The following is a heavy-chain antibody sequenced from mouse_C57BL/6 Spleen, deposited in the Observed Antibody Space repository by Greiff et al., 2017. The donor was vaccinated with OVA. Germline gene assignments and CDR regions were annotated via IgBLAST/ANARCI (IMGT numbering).Heavy chain of an antibody. D-gene: IGHD1-1*01. Sequence: VQLQQPGAELVKPGASVKMSCKASGYTFTSYWITWVKQRPGQGLEWIGDIYPGSGSTNYNEKFKSKATLTVDTSSSTAYMQLSSLTSEDSAVYYCARKATGSTSWFAYWGQGTLVTVSA. CDR1: GYTFTSYW. J-gene: IGHJ3*01. CDR2: IYPGSGST. V-gene: IGHV1-55*01. CDR3: ARKATGSTSWFAY.